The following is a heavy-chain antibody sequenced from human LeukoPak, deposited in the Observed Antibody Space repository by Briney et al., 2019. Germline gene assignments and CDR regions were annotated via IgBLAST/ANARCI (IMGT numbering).Heavy chain of an antibody. CDR1: GFPFSNFA. CDR2: ISGGGGST. D-gene: IGHD1-26*01. V-gene: IGHV3-23*01. J-gene: IGHJ4*02. CDR3: AKDYSGSYYYFDY. Sequence: GGSLRLSYAASGFPFSNFAMSWVRPAPGKGLEWVSTISGGGGSTFYSDSVRGRLTISRDNSKNTLYLQVNSLRAEDTAVYYCAKDYSGSYYYFDYWGQGTLVTVSS.